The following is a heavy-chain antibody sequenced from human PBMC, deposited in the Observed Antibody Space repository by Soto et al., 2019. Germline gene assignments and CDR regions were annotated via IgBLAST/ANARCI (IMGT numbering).Heavy chain of an antibody. V-gene: IGHV1-3*01. CDR2: INAGNGNR. CDR1: GSTFTSYA. CDR3: ARGLYNPFDY. D-gene: IGHD1-20*01. J-gene: IGHJ4*02. Sequence: ASVTVSCKASGSTFTSYAIHWVRQAPGQRLEWMGWINAGNGNRKYSQKFQGRVTITRDTSASTAYMELSSLRSEDTAVYYCARGLYNPFDYWGQGTLVTVSS.